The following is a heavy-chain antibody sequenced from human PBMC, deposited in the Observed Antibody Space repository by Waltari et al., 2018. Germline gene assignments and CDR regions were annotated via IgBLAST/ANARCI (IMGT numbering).Heavy chain of an antibody. D-gene: IGHD5-12*01. J-gene: IGHJ5*02. V-gene: IGHV4-39*01. CDR1: GGSISRSSYY. CDR3: ARHWKKSGYRFDP. CDR2: FYYSGGT. Sequence: QLQLQESGPGLVKPSETLSLTCTVSGGSISRSSYYWGRIRQSPGKGLEWIGGFYYSGGTYYNPTLKSRVTISGDTSKNQFSLKLSSVTAADTAVYYCARHWKKSGYRFDPWGQGTLVTVSS.